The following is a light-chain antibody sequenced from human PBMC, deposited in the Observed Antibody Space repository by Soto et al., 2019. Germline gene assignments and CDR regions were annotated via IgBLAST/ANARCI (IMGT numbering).Light chain of an antibody. Sequence: DIVMTQSPLSLPVTPGEPASISCRYSQSLLHSNGYNYLDWYLQKPGQSPQLLIDLGSNRASGVPDRFSGSGSGTDFTLKISRVEAEDVGVYYCLQALQTPRFGQGTKLEIK. J-gene: IGKJ2*03. CDR2: LGS. CDR1: QSLLHSNGYNY. CDR3: LQALQTPR. V-gene: IGKV2-28*01.